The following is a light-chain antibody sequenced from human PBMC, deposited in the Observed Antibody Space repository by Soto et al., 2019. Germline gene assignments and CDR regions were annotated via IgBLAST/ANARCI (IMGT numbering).Light chain of an antibody. J-gene: IGLJ2*01. CDR2: EVS. CDR3: SSYAGSNYFVV. Sequence: QSVLTQPASVSGSPGQSITISCTGTSSDVGGYNYVSWYQQHPGKAPKLMIYEVSNRPSGVSDRFSGSKSGNTASLTVSGLQAEDEADYYCSSYAGSNYFVVFGGGTKLTVL. V-gene: IGLV2-8*01. CDR1: SSDVGGYNY.